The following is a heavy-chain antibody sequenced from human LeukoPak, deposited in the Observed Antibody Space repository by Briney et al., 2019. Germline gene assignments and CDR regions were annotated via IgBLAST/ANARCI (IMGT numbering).Heavy chain of an antibody. J-gene: IGHJ4*02. V-gene: IGHV3-48*03. CDR2: ISSSGSTI. CDR1: GFTFSSYE. D-gene: IGHD5-18*01. CDR3: ARDKSGRNSYEFDY. Sequence: GGSLRLSCAASGFTFSSYEMSWVRQAPGKGLEWVSYISSSGSTIYYADSVKGRFTISRDNAKNSLYLQMNSLRAEDTAVYYCARDKSGRNSYEFDYWGQGTLVTVSS.